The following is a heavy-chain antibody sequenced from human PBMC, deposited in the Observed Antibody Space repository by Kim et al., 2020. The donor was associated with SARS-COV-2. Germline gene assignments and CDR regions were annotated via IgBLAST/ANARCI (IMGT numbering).Heavy chain of an antibody. CDR2: IYYRGNT. CDR3: ARLPGIEAAGSGV. Sequence: SETLSLTCTVSGGSIRNYYWSWIRQPPGEGLEWVGYIYYRGNTKYNPSLGGRVTISIDTTNNQFALNLRSVTAADAAVYYCARLPGIEAAGSGVWGHGTLVTVSS. J-gene: IGHJ4*01. D-gene: IGHD6-13*01. CDR1: GGSIRNYY. V-gene: IGHV4-59*01.